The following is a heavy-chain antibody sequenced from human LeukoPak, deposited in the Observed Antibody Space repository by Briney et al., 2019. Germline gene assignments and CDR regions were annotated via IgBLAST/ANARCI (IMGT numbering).Heavy chain of an antibody. Sequence: SETLSLTCTVSGGSISNYFWSWIRQPPGKGLEWIGYIYYSGSTNYNPSLKSRVTISVDTSKNQFSLKLSSVTAADTAVYYCARDREYYYGSGSLSWFDPWGQGTLVTVSS. D-gene: IGHD3-10*01. V-gene: IGHV4-59*01. CDR3: ARDREYYYGSGSLSWFDP. J-gene: IGHJ5*02. CDR1: GGSISNYF. CDR2: IYYSGST.